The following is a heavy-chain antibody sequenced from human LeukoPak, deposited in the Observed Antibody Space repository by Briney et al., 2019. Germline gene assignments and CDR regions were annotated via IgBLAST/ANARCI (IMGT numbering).Heavy chain of an antibody. CDR1: GGSIRSYY. D-gene: IGHD4-23*01. Sequence: SENLSLTCTVSGGSIRSYYWSWIRQAPGKGLEWIGFISYSGYTSYTPSLKSRVAISVDTSKSQFSLRLSSLTAADTAIYYCARGRNDNGGMFFDSWAQGTLVTVSS. CDR2: ISYSGYT. V-gene: IGHV4-59*01. CDR3: ARGRNDNGGMFFDS. J-gene: IGHJ4*02.